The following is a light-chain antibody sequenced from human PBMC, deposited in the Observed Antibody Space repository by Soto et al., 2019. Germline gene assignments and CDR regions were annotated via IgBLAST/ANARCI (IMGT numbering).Light chain of an antibody. J-gene: IGLJ1*01. CDR2: EVD. V-gene: IGLV2-8*01. CDR1: SSDVGGYNF. CDR3: GSYAGNSLGYV. Sequence: QSALTQPPSASGALVQSVTISCTGTSSDVGGYNFVSWYQQQPGKAPKVMSNEVDKRPSGVPDRVSGSMSGDTPSPAFARLQVKEKADYYCGSYAGNSLGYVFGSGTRSPS.